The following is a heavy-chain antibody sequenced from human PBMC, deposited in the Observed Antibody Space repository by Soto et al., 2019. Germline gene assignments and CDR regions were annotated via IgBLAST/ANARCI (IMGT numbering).Heavy chain of an antibody. J-gene: IGHJ6*02. CDR3: ARDPGIYYGMDV. V-gene: IGHV3-11*01. CDR1: WFTFSDYY. D-gene: IGHD3-10*01. CDR2: ISSGGFTI. Sequence: PVGSLRLSCTASWFTFSDYYMTWIRQAPGKGLEWLSYISSGGFTIYYADSVKGRFTVSRDNAKNSMYLQMNTLRVEDTAVYCCARDPGIYYGMDVWGQGTTVTVSS.